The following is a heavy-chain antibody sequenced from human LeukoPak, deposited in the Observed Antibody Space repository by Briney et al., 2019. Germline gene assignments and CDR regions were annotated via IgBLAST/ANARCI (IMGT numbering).Heavy chain of an antibody. V-gene: IGHV4-39*01. D-gene: IGHD2-21*01. CDR2: IYYSGST. J-gene: IGHJ4*02. CDR1: GGSISSSSYY. CDR3: ARGPFEYCGGDCYPVNY. Sequence: SETLSLTCTVSGGSISSSSYYWGWIRQPPGKGLEWIGSIYYSGSTYYNPSLKSRVTISVDTSKNQFSLKLSSVTAADTAVYYCARGPFEYCGGDCYPVNYWGQGTLVTVSS.